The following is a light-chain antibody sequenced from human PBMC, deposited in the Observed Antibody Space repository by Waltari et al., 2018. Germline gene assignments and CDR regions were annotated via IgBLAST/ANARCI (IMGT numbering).Light chain of an antibody. Sequence: QSALTQPASVSGSPGQSITLPCAGTTSYGGNYNLFSWYQHHDGEAPKLMIYEVTRRPSGVSNRFSGSKSGNTASLTISGLQAEDEADYYCCSYASGSTFVFGGGTKLTVL. V-gene: IGLV2-23*02. CDR3: CSYASGSTFV. J-gene: IGLJ2*01. CDR2: EVT. CDR1: TSYGGNYNL.